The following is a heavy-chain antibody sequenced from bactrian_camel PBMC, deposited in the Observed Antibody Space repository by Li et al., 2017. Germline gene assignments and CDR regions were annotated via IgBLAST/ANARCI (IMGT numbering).Heavy chain of an antibody. D-gene: IGHD6*01. CDR2: IASTGYSP. Sequence: VQLVESGGGLVQPGGSLRLSCAASGFTFSSYFMRWVRQAPGKRLKWVSTIASTGYSPDYEDSVNGRFTTSRNNASNTMYLQLNNLKTEDTATYYCARSGTSLGTWILPLGQGTQVTVS. V-gene: IGHV3S31*01. J-gene: IGHJ4*01. CDR1: GFTFSSYF.